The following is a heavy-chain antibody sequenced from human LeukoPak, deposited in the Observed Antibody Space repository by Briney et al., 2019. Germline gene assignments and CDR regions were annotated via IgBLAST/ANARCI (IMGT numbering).Heavy chain of an antibody. CDR3: ARDRDRSGYYGEHFDY. CDR2: INPSGGST. V-gene: IGHV1-46*01. J-gene: IGHJ4*02. Sequence: ASVKVSCKASGYTFTSYYMHWVRQAPGQGPEWMGIINPSGGSTSYAQKFQGRVTMTRDTSTSTVYMELSSLRSEDTAVYYCARDRDRSGYYGEHFDYWGQGTLVTVSS. D-gene: IGHD3-22*01. CDR1: GYTFTSYY.